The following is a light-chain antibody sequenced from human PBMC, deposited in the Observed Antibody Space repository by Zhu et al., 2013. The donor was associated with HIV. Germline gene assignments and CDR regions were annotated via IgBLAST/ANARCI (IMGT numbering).Light chain of an antibody. Sequence: IVLTQSPGTLSVSPGERATLSCRASQSVSSYLAWYQQKPGQAPRLLIYGASSRAPGIPDRFSGSGSGTDFTLTISRVEPEDFAVYYCQQYGASPLTFGGGTTVEIK. CDR2: GAS. CDR3: QQYGASPLT. V-gene: IGKV3-20*01. J-gene: IGKJ4*01. CDR1: QSVSSY.